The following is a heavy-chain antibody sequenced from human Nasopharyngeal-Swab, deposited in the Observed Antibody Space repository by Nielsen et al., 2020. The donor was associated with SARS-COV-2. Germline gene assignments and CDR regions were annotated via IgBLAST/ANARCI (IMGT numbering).Heavy chain of an antibody. Sequence: GGSLRLSCAASGFIFSDSAIHWVRQASGKGLEWVGRIRSKGNSYATEYAASVEGRFTISRDDSKNTAYLQMNSLITEDTAVYYCTRCGGSCYMGKDYWGQGTLVTVSS. D-gene: IGHD2-15*01. CDR2: IRSKGNSYAT. CDR1: GFIFSDSA. V-gene: IGHV3-73*01. J-gene: IGHJ4*02. CDR3: TRCGGSCYMGKDY.